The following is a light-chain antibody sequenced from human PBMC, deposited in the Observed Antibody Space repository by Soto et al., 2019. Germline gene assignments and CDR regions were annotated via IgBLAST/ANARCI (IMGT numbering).Light chain of an antibody. CDR1: QSVSSY. V-gene: IGKV3-11*01. Sequence: EIVLTQSPATLSLSPGERATLSCRASQSVSSYLAWYQQKPGQAPRLLIYDASNRATGIPARFSGSGSGTDDTLTISSREPEDVAVYYCQQRSNWPPITFGQGTRLEIK. CDR3: QQRSNWPPIT. J-gene: IGKJ5*01. CDR2: DAS.